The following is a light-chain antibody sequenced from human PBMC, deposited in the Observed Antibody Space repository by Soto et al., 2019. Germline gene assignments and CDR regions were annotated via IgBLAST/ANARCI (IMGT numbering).Light chain of an antibody. CDR3: MQSMQLPPFT. CDR2: EVS. V-gene: IGKV2D-29*01. J-gene: IGKJ3*01. CDR1: QSLLHSDGRTY. Sequence: DLVLTQTPLSLSVTPGQSASISCKSSQSLLHSDGRTYLYWYFQKSGQPPQLLINEVSNRFSGVSDRVSGSGSGTDFTLTISRVEAEDVGVYYCMQSMQLPPFTFGPGTKVDLK.